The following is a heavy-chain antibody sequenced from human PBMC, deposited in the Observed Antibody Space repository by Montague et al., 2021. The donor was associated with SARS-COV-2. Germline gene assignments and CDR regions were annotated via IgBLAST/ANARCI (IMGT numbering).Heavy chain of an antibody. CDR2: ISYIGKT. V-gene: IGHV4-38-2*02. J-gene: IGHJ4*02. Sequence: SETLSLTCSVSGYSISSGYYWGWIRQPPGKGLEWVGCISYIGKTYYSPSLKSRLTISLDSSKNQFSLQARSVTAADTAVYYCARGGGYSYGYGGFYFDYWGQGTLVTVSS. CDR3: ARGGGYSYGYGGFYFDY. D-gene: IGHD5-18*01. CDR1: GYSISSGYY.